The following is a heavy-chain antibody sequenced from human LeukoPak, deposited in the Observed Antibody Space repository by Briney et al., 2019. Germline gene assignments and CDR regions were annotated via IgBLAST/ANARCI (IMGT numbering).Heavy chain of an antibody. Sequence: PGGSLRLSCAASGFTFSSYAMSWVRQAPGKGLEWVSVISDSGGSTYYADSVKGRFTISRDNSKNTLYVEMNSLRAEDTAVYYCSPMPIYYGDYESDAFDIWGQGTMVTVSS. V-gene: IGHV3-23*01. CDR3: SPMPIYYGDYESDAFDI. D-gene: IGHD4-17*01. CDR1: GFTFSSYA. J-gene: IGHJ3*02. CDR2: ISDSGGST.